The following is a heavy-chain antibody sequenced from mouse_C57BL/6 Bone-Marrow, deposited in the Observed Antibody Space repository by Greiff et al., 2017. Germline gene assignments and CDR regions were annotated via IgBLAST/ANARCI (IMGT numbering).Heavy chain of an antibody. V-gene: IGHV1-15*01. CDR2: IDPETGGT. Sequence: QVQLQQSGAELVRPGASVTLSCKASGYTFTDYEMHWVKQTPVHGLEWIGAIDPETGGTAYNQTFKGKAILTADKSSSTAYMELRCLTSEDSAVYYGTRRPYYAMDYWGQGTSVTVSS. CDR1: GYTFTDYE. J-gene: IGHJ4*01. CDR3: TRRPYYAMDY.